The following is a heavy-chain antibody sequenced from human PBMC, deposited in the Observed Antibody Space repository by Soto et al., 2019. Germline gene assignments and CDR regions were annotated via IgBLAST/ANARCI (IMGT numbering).Heavy chain of an antibody. Sequence: PGGSLILSCSSSGFTFSRYAMHWVRQAPGKGLEYVSAISSNGGSTYYANSVKGRFTISRDNSKNTLYLQMGSLRAEDTAVYYCARAPAPLYSSSWYYFEYSGRGSLFTLSS. D-gene: IGHD6-13*01. CDR2: ISSNGGST. V-gene: IGHV3-64*01. CDR3: ARAPAPLYSSSWYYFEY. J-gene: IGHJ4*02. CDR1: GFTFSRYA.